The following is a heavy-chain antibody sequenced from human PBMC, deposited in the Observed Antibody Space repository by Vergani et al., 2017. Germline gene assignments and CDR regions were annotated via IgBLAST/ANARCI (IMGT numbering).Heavy chain of an antibody. Sequence: VDLVESGGGFVQPGGSLRLSCGASGFTFSNYGMHWVRQAPGKGLEWVTFIRYDGSNTYYADSVKGRFTISRDNSKNTLFLQMNSLRPEDTAVYYCARDTVTGSRYFDYWGQGTLVTVSS. CDR2: IRYDGSNT. CDR1: GFTFSNYG. D-gene: IGHD6-19*01. CDR3: ARDTVTGSRYFDY. J-gene: IGHJ4*02. V-gene: IGHV3-30*02.